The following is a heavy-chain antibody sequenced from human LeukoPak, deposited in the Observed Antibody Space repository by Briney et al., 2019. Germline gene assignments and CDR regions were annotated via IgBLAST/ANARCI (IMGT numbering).Heavy chain of an antibody. V-gene: IGHV4-4*07. Sequence: SETLSLTCTVSGGSISSYYWSWIRQPAGKGLEWIGRIFTSGSTNYNPSLKSRVTISVDTSKNQFSLMLSSVTAADTAVYYCAGDFHYWGQGTLVTVSS. CDR2: IFTSGST. CDR3: AGDFHY. J-gene: IGHJ4*02. CDR1: GGSISSYY.